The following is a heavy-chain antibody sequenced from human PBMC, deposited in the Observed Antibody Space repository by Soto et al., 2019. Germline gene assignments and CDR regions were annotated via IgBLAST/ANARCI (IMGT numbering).Heavy chain of an antibody. J-gene: IGHJ5*02. CDR1: WCPFTSYG. V-gene: IGHV1-3*01. CDR3: VRRHVSATGIDWFDP. Sequence: ASVRFSCKASWCPFTSYGIHWXRQAPGQRHEWMGWINAANGDTKYSPKFQGRVTITSDTAASTAYMELSSVRSEDTAVYYCVRRHVSATGIDWFDPWGQGTLVTVSS. CDR2: INAANGDT. D-gene: IGHD6-13*01.